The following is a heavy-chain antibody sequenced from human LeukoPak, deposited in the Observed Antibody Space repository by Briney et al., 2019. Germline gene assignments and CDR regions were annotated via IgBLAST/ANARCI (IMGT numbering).Heavy chain of an antibody. CDR1: GGSFSGYY. Sequence: PSETLSLTCAVYGGSFSGYYWSCIRQPPGKGLECIVEINHSGSTNYNLSLKSRVTISVDTSKNQFSLKLSSVTAADTAVYYCARGSRLVRGVHNWFDPWGQGTLVTVSS. J-gene: IGHJ5*02. V-gene: IGHV4-34*01. CDR3: ARGSRLVRGVHNWFDP. CDR2: INHSGST. D-gene: IGHD3-10*01.